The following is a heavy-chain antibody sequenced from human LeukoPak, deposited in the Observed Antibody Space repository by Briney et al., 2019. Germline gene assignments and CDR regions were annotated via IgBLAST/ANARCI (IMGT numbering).Heavy chain of an antibody. J-gene: IGHJ4*02. D-gene: IGHD4-17*01. CDR1: GGSISSSSYY. Sequence: SGTLSLTCAVSGGSISSSSYYWGWIRQPPGKGLEWIGSIYYSGSTYYNPSLKSRVTISVDTSKNQFSLKLSSVTAADTAVYYCASVPLNRYYGDYFDYWGQGTLVTVSS. CDR3: ASVPLNRYYGDYFDY. V-gene: IGHV4-39*07. CDR2: IYYSGST.